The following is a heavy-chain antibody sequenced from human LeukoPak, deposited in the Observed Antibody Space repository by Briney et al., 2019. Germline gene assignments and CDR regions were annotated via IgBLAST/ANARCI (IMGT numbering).Heavy chain of an antibody. CDR3: ARDTAYSSPNFDY. V-gene: IGHV1-2*02. CDR2: INPNSGGT. D-gene: IGHD6-13*01. Sequence: ASVKVSCKASVYTFTGYYMHWVRQAPGQGREWMGWINPNSGGTNYAQKFQGRVTMTRDTSISTAYMELSRLRSDDTAVYYCARDTAYSSPNFDYWGQGTLVTVSS. J-gene: IGHJ4*02. CDR1: VYTFTGYY.